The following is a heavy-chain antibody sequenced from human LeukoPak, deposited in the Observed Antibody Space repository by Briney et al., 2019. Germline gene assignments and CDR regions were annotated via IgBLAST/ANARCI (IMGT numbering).Heavy chain of an antibody. CDR2: ISSSSSYI. J-gene: IGHJ6*03. CDR1: GFTFSSYS. Sequence: GGSLRLSCAASGFTFSSYSMNRVRQAPGKGLEWVSSISSSSSYIYYADSVKGRFTISRDNAKNSLYLQMNSLRAEDTAVYYCARDAPIFGVVIYYYYMDVWGKGTTVTVSS. CDR3: ARDAPIFGVVIYYYYMDV. V-gene: IGHV3-21*01. D-gene: IGHD3-3*01.